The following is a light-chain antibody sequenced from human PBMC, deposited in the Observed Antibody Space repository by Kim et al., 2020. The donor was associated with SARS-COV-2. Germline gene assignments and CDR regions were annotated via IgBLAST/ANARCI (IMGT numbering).Light chain of an antibody. J-gene: IGLJ2*01. CDR2: GKN. CDR3: NSRDSNNNVL. CDR1: SLRSYY. V-gene: IGLV3-19*01. Sequence: AFGHTVRLTCQGHSLRSYYAPWYQQEPGQAPILVIYGKNNRPSGIPDRFSGSSSGNTASLTITGTQAGDEADYYCNSRDSNNNVLFGGGTQLTVL.